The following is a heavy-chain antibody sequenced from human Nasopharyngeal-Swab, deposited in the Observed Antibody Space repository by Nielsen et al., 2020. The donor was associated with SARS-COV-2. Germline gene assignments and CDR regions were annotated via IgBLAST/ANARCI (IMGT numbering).Heavy chain of an antibody. CDR3: ARINPASGSYYDAIDI. J-gene: IGHJ3*02. CDR1: GVGVSASP. CDR2: NRNKVNSYAT. Sequence: GGSLALSCAASGVGVSASPIIWGRQASGQGLGGVGRNRNKVNSYATTYGVSVKGRFTISRDDSKNTAYLQMNSLKTEDTAVYFCARINPASGSYYDAIDIWGQGTMVTVSS. V-gene: IGHV3-73*01. D-gene: IGHD1-26*01.